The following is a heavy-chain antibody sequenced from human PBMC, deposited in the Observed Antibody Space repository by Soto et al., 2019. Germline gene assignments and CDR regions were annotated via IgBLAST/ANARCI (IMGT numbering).Heavy chain of an antibody. D-gene: IGHD2-8*01. Sequence: PSETLSLTCAVYGGSFSGYYWSWIRQTPGKGLEWIGGIYYSGSTNYNRSLKSRVTISVDTSKNPFPMKLTPVTAADTSVYYCARQDIVLMVYAISYNCFDPCGQGTLVTVSS. CDR2: IYYSGST. CDR3: ARQDIVLMVYAISYNCFDP. J-gene: IGHJ5*02. CDR1: GGSFSGYY. V-gene: IGHV4-34*01.